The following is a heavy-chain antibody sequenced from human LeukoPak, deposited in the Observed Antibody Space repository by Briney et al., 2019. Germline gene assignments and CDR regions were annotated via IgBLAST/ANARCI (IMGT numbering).Heavy chain of an antibody. CDR2: ISGSGGST. J-gene: IGHJ5*02. Sequence: GGSLRLSCAASGFTFSSYAMSWVRQAPGKGLEWVSAISGSGGSTYYADSVKGRFTISRDNSKNTLYLQMNSLRAEDTAVYYCAKGDVLLWFGELISPHWFDPWGQGTLVTVSS. CDR1: GFTFSSYA. CDR3: AKGDVLLWFGELISPHWFDP. D-gene: IGHD3-10*01. V-gene: IGHV3-23*01.